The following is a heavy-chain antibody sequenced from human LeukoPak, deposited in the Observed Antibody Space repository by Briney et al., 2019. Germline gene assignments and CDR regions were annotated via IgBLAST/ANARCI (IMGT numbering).Heavy chain of an antibody. CDR2: INPNSGGS. D-gene: IGHD6-19*01. Sequence: ASVKVSCKTSGYTFNAYYMHWVRQAPGQGLEWMGWINPNSGGSNYAQKFQGRVTMTSDTSTSTAYMELRSLRSDDTAVYYCARYGYSSGWYYFYYYYYMDVWGKGTTVTVSS. CDR3: ARYGYSSGWYYFYYYYYMDV. V-gene: IGHV1-2*02. J-gene: IGHJ6*03. CDR1: GYTFNAYY.